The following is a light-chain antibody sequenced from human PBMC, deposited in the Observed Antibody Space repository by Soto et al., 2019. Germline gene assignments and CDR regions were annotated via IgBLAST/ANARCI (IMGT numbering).Light chain of an antibody. CDR2: GAS. J-gene: IGKJ1*01. CDR1: QRVTRRN. Sequence: EIVLTQSPGTLSLSAGERATLSARASQRVTRRNLAWYQQKPGQAPRLLIYGASSRATDIPDRFSGSGSGTDFTLTISRLEPEDFALYYCQQYGSSPRTFGQGTKVEI. CDR3: QQYGSSPRT. V-gene: IGKV3-20*01.